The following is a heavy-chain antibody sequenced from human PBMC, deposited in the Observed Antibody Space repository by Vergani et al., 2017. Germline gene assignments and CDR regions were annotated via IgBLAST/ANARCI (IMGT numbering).Heavy chain of an antibody. V-gene: IGHV1-2*02. CDR3: ARDVVGATTGEQYFDY. D-gene: IGHD1-26*01. Sequence: QVQLVQSGAEVKKPGASVKVSCKASGYTFTGYYMHWVRQAPGQGLEWMGWINPNSGGTNYAQKFQGRVTMTRDTSISTAYMELSRLRSDDTAVYYCARDVVGATTGEQYFDYWGQGTLVTVSS. CDR2: INPNSGGT. CDR1: GYTFTGYY. J-gene: IGHJ4*02.